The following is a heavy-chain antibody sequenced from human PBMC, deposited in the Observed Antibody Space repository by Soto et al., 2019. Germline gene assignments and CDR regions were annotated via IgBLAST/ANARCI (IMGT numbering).Heavy chain of an antibody. D-gene: IGHD4-17*01. CDR3: ARTENRLRRRAFDI. Sequence: QLQLQESGPGLVKPSETLSLTCTVSGGSISSSSYYWGWIRQPPGKGLEWIGSIYYSGSTYYNPSLKSRVTISVDTSKNQFSLKLSSVTAADTAVYYCARTENRLRRRAFDIWGQGTMVTFSS. CDR1: GGSISSSSYY. J-gene: IGHJ3*02. V-gene: IGHV4-39*01. CDR2: IYYSGST.